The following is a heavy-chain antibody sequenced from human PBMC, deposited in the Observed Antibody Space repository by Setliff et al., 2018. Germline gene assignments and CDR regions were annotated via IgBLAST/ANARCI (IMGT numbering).Heavy chain of an antibody. CDR3: AREWGSSSWSSPRYYYYGMDV. V-gene: IGHV4-59*01. J-gene: IGHJ6*02. Sequence: KTSETLSLTCTVSGGSISSYYWSWIRQPPGKGLGWIAYIYYSGSTNYNPSLKSRVTISVDTSKNQFSLKLSSVTAADTAVYYCAREWGSSSWSSPRYYYYGMDVWGQGTTVTVSS. CDR2: IYYSGST. CDR1: GGSISSYY. D-gene: IGHD6-13*01.